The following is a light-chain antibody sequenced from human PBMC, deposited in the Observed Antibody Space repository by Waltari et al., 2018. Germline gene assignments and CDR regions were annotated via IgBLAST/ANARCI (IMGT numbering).Light chain of an antibody. CDR3: QQYYSTPLT. CDR1: RSVLYSSKNKSY. Sequence: DIVMTLSPDSLAVSLGERATVNCKSSRSVLYSSKNKSYLARYQQKPGQPPELLIHSASSRESGVPDRFSGSGSGTDFTLTISSLQAEDVAVYYCQQYYSTPLTFGGGTKVEIK. V-gene: IGKV4-1*01. CDR2: SAS. J-gene: IGKJ4*01.